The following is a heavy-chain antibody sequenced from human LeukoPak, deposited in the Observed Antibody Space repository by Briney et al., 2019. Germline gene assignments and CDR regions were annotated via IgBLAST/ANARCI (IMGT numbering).Heavy chain of an antibody. CDR3: ARVPSAVAFDAFDI. J-gene: IGHJ3*02. CDR1: GGSISSNSYY. Sequence: SETLSLTCAVSGGSISSNSYYWGWIRQPPGKGLEWIGSIYYSGSTYYNPSLKSRVTISVDTSKNQFSLKLSSVTAADTAVYYCARVPSAVAFDAFDIWGQGTMVTVSS. V-gene: IGHV4-39*01. D-gene: IGHD6-19*01. CDR2: IYYSGST.